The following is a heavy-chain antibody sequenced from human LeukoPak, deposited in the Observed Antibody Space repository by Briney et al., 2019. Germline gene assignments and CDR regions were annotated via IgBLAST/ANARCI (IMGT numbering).Heavy chain of an antibody. CDR3: ARGLTDNYYYYGMDV. CDR2: IYYSGRT. Sequence: PSETLSLTCTVSGGSISSGGYYWSWIRQHPGKGLEWIGYIYYSGRTYYNPSLKSRVTISVDTSKNQFSLKLSSVTAADTAVYYCARGLTDNYYYYGMDVWGKGTTVTVSS. D-gene: IGHD3-9*01. CDR1: GGSISSGGYY. J-gene: IGHJ6*04. V-gene: IGHV4-31*03.